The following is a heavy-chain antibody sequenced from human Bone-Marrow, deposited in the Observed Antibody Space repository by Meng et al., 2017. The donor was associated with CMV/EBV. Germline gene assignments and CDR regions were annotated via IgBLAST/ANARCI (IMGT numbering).Heavy chain of an antibody. J-gene: IGHJ6*02. CDR1: GFTLSSYG. Sequence: GGSLRLSCAASGFTLSSYGMHWVRQAPGKGLEWVAFISYDGSNKYYADSVKGRFTISRDNSKNTLYLQMNSLRAEDTAVYYCARPSDYGDYYPYMDVWGQGTTVTVSS. CDR3: ARPSDYGDYYPYMDV. CDR2: ISYDGSNK. D-gene: IGHD4-17*01. V-gene: IGHV3-30*19.